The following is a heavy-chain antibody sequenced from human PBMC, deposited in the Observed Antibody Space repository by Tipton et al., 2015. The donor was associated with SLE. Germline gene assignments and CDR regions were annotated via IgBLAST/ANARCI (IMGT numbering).Heavy chain of an antibody. CDR1: GDSISRYY. J-gene: IGHJ4*02. Sequence: TLSLTCAVSGDSISRYYWSWIRQSPGKGLKWIGYIYYSGITNSSPSLKSRVTISVDTSKNQFSLKLSSVTAADTAVYYCARALCTYGVFCEDYFDFWGLGTLVTVSS. CDR3: ARALCTYGVFCEDYFDF. V-gene: IGHV4-59*01. CDR2: IYYSGIT. D-gene: IGHD2-8*01.